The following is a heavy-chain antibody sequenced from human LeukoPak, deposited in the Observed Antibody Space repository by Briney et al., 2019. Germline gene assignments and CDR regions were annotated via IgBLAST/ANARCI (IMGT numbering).Heavy chain of an antibody. D-gene: IGHD3-10*01. CDR3: AKVGIRWFGKGYFDY. Sequence: GGSLRLSCAAFGFTFSSYGMHWVRQAPGKGLEWVAVISYDGSNKYYADSVKGRFTISRDNSKNTLYLQMNSLRAEDTAVYYCAKVGIRWFGKGYFDYWGQGTLVTVPS. CDR2: ISYDGSNK. CDR1: GFTFSSYG. V-gene: IGHV3-30*18. J-gene: IGHJ4*02.